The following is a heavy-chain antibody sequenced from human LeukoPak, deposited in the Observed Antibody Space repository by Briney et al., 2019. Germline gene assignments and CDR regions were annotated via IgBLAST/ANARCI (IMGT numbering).Heavy chain of an antibody. CDR2: IYHSGST. Sequence: SKTLSLTCTVSGYSISSGYYWGWIRQPPGKGLEWIGSIYHSGSTFYNPSLKSRVTISVDTSKNQFSLKLSSVTAADTAVYYCARMTGGKGFDYWGQGTLVTVSS. CDR3: ARMTGGKGFDY. CDR1: GYSISSGYY. V-gene: IGHV4-38-2*02. D-gene: IGHD3-9*01. J-gene: IGHJ4*02.